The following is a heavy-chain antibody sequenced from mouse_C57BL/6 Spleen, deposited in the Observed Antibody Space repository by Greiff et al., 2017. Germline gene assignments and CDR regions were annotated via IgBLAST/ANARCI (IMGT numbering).Heavy chain of an antibody. CDR3: APYDYDVGFAY. V-gene: IGHV1-7*01. CDR1: GYTFTSYW. D-gene: IGHD2-4*01. Sequence: QVQLQQSGAELAKPGASVKLSCKASGYTFTSYWMHWVKQRPGQGLEWIGYINPSSGYTKYNQKFKDKATLTADKSSSTAYMQLRSLTYEDSAVYYCAPYDYDVGFAYWGQGTLVTVSA. CDR2: INPSSGYT. J-gene: IGHJ3*01.